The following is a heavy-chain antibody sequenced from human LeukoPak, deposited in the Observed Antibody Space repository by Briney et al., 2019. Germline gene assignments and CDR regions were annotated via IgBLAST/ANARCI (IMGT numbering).Heavy chain of an antibody. D-gene: IGHD5-18*01. CDR1: GGSISSSSYY. CDR2: IYNSGST. CDR3: ARQGDTAIDFDY. V-gene: IGHV4-39*01. J-gene: IGHJ4*02. Sequence: PSETLSLTCTVSGGSISSSSYYWGWIRQPPGKGLEWIGSIYNSGSTHYNPSLKSRVTISVDTSKNQFSLKLSSVTAADTAVYYCARQGDTAIDFDYWGQGTLVTVSS.